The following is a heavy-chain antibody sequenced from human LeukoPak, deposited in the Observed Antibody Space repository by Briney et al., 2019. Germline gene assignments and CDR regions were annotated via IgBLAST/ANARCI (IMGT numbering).Heavy chain of an antibody. CDR2: IHHSGVT. Sequence: PSETLSLTCTVSGGSISSYYWSWIRQPPGKGLEWIATIHHSGVTYYNPSLKSRVTTSVDTSKNQFSLRLGSVTAASTAVYYCARYTANTAGYSFDFWGQGALVTVSS. CDR3: ARYTANTAGYSFDF. V-gene: IGHV4-59*04. D-gene: IGHD3-22*01. J-gene: IGHJ4*02. CDR1: GGSISSYY.